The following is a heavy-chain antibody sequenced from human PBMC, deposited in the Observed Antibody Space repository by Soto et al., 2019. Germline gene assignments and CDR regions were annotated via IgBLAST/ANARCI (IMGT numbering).Heavy chain of an antibody. CDR3: ARGKYSASSDWIYSHYYYGMDV. V-gene: IGHV1-69*06. D-gene: IGHD1-26*01. CDR2: IIPIFGTA. J-gene: IGHJ6*02. CDR1: GGTFSSYA. Sequence: SVKVSCKASGGTFSSYAISWVRQAPGQGLERMGGIIPIFGTANYAQKFQGRVTITADKSTSTAYMELSSLRSEDTAVYYCARGKYSASSDWIYSHYYYGMDVWRQGTPLTVSS.